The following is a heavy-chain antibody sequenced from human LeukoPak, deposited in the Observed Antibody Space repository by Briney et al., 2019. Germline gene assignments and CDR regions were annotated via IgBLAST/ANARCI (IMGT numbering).Heavy chain of an antibody. V-gene: IGHV3-30*01. J-gene: IGHJ5*02. Sequence: GGSLRLSCAASGFTFSSYAMHWVRQAPGKGLEWVAVISYDGSNKYYADSVKGRFTISRDNSKNTLYLQMNSLRAEDTAVYYCARAASAARYNWFDPWGQGTLVTVSS. CDR2: ISYDGSNK. CDR3: ARAASAARYNWFDP. D-gene: IGHD2-15*01. CDR1: GFTFSSYA.